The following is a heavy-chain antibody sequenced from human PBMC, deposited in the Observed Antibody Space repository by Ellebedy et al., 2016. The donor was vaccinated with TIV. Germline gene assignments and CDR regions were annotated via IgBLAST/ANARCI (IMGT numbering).Heavy chain of an antibody. D-gene: IGHD3-10*01. J-gene: IGHJ5*02. CDR3: ATDGGRMVRGVGGWFDP. CDR1: GGTFSSYA. Sequence: SVKVSXKASGGTFSSYAISWVRQAPGQGLEWMGGIIPIFGTANYAQKFQGRVTITADKSTSTAYMELSSLRSEDTAVYYCATDGGRMVRGVGGWFDPWGQGTLVTVSS. CDR2: IIPIFGTA. V-gene: IGHV1-69*06.